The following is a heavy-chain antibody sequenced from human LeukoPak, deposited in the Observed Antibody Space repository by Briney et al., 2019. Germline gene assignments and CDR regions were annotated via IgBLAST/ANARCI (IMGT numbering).Heavy chain of an antibody. CDR1: GFIFRSYW. V-gene: IGHV3-15*01. D-gene: IGHD5-12*01. Sequence: GGSLRLSCAASGFIFRSYWMSWVRQAPGKGLECVGRIKSKADGETTEYAAPVKGRFTISRDDSKNTLYLQMNSLKSEDTAVYFCITDIPPPRGYDYPFDYWGQGTLVTVSS. J-gene: IGHJ4*02. CDR3: ITDIPPPRGYDYPFDY. CDR2: IKSKADGETT.